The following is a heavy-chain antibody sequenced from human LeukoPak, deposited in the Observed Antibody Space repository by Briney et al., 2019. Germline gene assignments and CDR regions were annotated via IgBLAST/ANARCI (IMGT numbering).Heavy chain of an antibody. D-gene: IGHD2-2*01. Sequence: KPSETLSVTCAVYGGSFSGYYWSWIRQPPGKGLEWIGEINHSGSTNYNPSLKSRVTISDTSKNQFSLKLSSVTAADTAVYYCARGTKVVPANYWGQGTLVTVSS. V-gene: IGHV4-34*01. CDR3: ARGTKVVPANY. CDR1: GGSFSGYY. J-gene: IGHJ4*02. CDR2: INHSGST.